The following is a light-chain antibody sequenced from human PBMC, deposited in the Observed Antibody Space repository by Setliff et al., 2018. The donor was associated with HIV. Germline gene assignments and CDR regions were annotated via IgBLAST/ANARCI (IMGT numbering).Light chain of an antibody. CDR1: SSDIGRYNL. Sequence: QSVLAQPASVSGSPGQSITISCTGTSSDIGRYNLVSWYQQYPGKAPKLMIYQATKRPSGVSNRFSGSKSGNTASLTISGLQAEDEAEYYCCSNTGSNTYVVGSGTKVTVL. V-gene: IGLV2-23*01. CDR2: QAT. CDR3: CSNTGSNTYV. J-gene: IGLJ1*01.